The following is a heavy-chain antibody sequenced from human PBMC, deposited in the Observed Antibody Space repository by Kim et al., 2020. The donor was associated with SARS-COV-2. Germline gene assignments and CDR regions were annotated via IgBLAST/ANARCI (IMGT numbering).Heavy chain of an antibody. J-gene: IGHJ5*02. Sequence: NPSLKSRVTISVDTSKNQFSLRLNSVTAADTAVYFCARDPGYSYGNWFDPWGQGTLVTVSS. CDR3: ARDPGYSYGNWFDP. D-gene: IGHD5-18*01. V-gene: IGHV4-31*02.